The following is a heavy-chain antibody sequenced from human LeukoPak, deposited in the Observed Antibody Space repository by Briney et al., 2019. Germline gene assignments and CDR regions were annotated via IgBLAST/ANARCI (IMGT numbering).Heavy chain of an antibody. CDR1: GLTLSNYY. J-gene: IGHJ4*02. CDR3: ASDISNKWFDY. Sequence: PGGSLRLSCAASGLTLSNYYMSWIRQAPGKGLEWVSYISNIGSTTHHADSVKGRFTISRDNAKNSLYLQMNSLRAEDTAVYYCASDISNKWFDYWGQGTLVTVSS. V-gene: IGHV3-11*04. D-gene: IGHD2-8*01. CDR2: ISNIGSTT.